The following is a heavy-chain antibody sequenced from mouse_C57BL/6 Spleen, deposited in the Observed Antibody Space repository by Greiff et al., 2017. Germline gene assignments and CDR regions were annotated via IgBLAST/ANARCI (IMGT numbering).Heavy chain of an antibody. CDR1: GYSITSGYY. J-gene: IGHJ2*01. CDR2: ISYDGSN. D-gene: IGHD1-1*01. V-gene: IGHV3-6*01. CDR3: ARNYGSSSDYFDY. Sequence: EVKVEESGPGLVKPSQSLSLTCSVTGYSITSGYYWNWIRQFPGNKLEWMGYISYDGSNNYNPSLKNRISITRDTSKNQFFLKLNSVTTEDTATYYCARNYGSSSDYFDYWGQGTTLTVSS.